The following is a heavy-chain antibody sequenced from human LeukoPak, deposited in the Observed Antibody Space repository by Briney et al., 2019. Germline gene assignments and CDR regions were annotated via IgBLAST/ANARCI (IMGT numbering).Heavy chain of an antibody. Sequence: ASVKVSCKASGFTFTSSAVQWVRQARGQRLEWIGWIVVGSGNTNYAQKFQERVTITRDTSTSTAYMELSSLRSEDTAVYYCAATDILTGAPSYWGQGTLVTVSS. D-gene: IGHD3-9*01. CDR3: AATDILTGAPSY. J-gene: IGHJ4*02. CDR2: IVVGSGNT. CDR1: GFTFTSSA. V-gene: IGHV1-58*01.